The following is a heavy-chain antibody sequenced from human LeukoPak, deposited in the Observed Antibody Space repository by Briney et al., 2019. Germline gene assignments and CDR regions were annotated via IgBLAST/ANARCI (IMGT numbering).Heavy chain of an antibody. J-gene: IGHJ4*01. CDR2: SDGGGSST. D-gene: IGHD3-22*01. CDR3: ARGPGSSGGAYVGDY. Sequence: GGSLRLSCAASGCTFSNHWMHWVRQVPGKGPVWVSRSDGGGSSTSYADSVKGRFSISRDNAKSTLYLQMNSLRAEDTAVYYCARGPGSSGGAYVGDYWGHGTLVTVSS. V-gene: IGHV3-74*01. CDR1: GCTFSNHW.